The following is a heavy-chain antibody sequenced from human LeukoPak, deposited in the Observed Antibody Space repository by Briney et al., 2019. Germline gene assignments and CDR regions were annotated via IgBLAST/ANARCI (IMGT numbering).Heavy chain of an antibody. J-gene: IGHJ4*02. Sequence: SSETLSLTCTVSGGSISSSYYYWNWIRQPPGKGLEWIGYIYYSGSTNYNPSLKSRVTISVDTSKNQFSLKLSSVTAADTAVYYCARDSSGYAYYFDSWGQGTLVTVSS. CDR3: ARDSSGYAYYFDS. D-gene: IGHD5-12*01. CDR1: GGSISSSYYY. V-gene: IGHV4-61*01. CDR2: IYYSGST.